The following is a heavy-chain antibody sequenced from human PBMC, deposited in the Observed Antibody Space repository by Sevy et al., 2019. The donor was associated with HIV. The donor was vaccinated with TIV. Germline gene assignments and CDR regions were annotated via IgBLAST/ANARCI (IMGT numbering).Heavy chain of an antibody. J-gene: IGHJ6*02. CDR3: QWFGAFDFYGMDV. D-gene: IGHD3-10*01. Sequence: GGSLRLSCAASGFTFSDAWMTWVRQAPGKGLEWVGRIKTKTDGGTTDYVAPVKGRFTISKDDSKNTVYLQMNSMETDDTAVYYCQWFGAFDFYGMDVWGHGTTVTVSS. CDR1: GFTFSDAW. CDR2: IKTKTDGGTT. V-gene: IGHV3-15*01.